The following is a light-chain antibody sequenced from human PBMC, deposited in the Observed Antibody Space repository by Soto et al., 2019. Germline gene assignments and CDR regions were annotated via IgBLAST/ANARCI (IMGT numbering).Light chain of an antibody. CDR1: QGISNY. Sequence: EIQMTQSPSSLSASVGDRVTITCRASQGISNYLAWYQQKPGKVPKLLIYGASTLQSGVPSRLSGSGSGTDFTLIINSLQPEDFATYYCQKYDSAPWTFGQGTKVEIK. CDR2: GAS. CDR3: QKYDSAPWT. V-gene: IGKV1-27*01. J-gene: IGKJ1*01.